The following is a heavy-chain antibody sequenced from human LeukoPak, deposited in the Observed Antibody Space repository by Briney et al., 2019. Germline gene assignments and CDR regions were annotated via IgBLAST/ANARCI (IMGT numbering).Heavy chain of an antibody. CDR2: ISSSSSYI. J-gene: IGHJ4*02. D-gene: IGHD2-2*01. Sequence: GGSLRLSCAASGFTFSSYSLNWVRQAPGKGLEWVSSISSSSSYIYYADSVKGRFTISRDNAKNSLYLQMNSLGAEDTAVYYCARVSSYCSSTSCTGDYWGQGTLVTVSS. V-gene: IGHV3-21*01. CDR3: ARVSSYCSSTSCTGDY. CDR1: GFTFSSYS.